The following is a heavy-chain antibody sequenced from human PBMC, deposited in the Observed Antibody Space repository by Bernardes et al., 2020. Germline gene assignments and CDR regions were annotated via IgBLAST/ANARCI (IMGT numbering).Heavy chain of an antibody. CDR1: GFTFSNYA. CDR2: ISGSGGSA. J-gene: IGHJ1*01. CDR3: AKESCSGGSCYYPAEYFQH. V-gene: IGHV3-23*01. Sequence: GGSLRLSCAASGFTFSNYAMSWVRQAPGKGLEWVSAISGSGGSAYYADSVKGRFTISRDNSKNTLNLQMNSLRVEDTAVYYCAKESCSGGSCYYPAEYFQHWDQGTLVTVSS. D-gene: IGHD2-15*01.